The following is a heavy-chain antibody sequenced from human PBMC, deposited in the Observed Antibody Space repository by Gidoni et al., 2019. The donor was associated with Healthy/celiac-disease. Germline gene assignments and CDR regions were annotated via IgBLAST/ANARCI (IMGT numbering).Heavy chain of an antibody. CDR1: GGSISSSNW. J-gene: IGHJ5*02. D-gene: IGHD2-21*02. Sequence: QVQLQESGPGLVKPSGTLSLTCAVSGGSISSSNWWRWVRQPPGKGLEWMGEIYHSGSTNYNPDLKSRVTISVDKSKNQFSLKLSSVTAADTAVYYGAGEGGVVVTGSNEGGWFDPWGQGTLVTVSS. V-gene: IGHV4-4*02. CDR3: AGEGGVVVTGSNEGGWFDP. CDR2: IYHSGST.